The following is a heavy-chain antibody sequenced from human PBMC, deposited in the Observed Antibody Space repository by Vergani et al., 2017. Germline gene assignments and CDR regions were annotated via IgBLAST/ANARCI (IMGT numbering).Heavy chain of an antibody. J-gene: IGHJ6*03. D-gene: IGHD2-2*01. V-gene: IGHV3-21*01. CDR3: ARTYCSSTSCYADNYYYYYMDV. CDR1: GFTFSSYS. CDR2: ISSSSSYI. Sequence: EVQLVESGGGLVQPGRSLRLSCAASGFTFSSYSMNWVRQAPGKGLEWVSSISSSSSYIYYADSVKGRFTISRDNAKNSLYLQMNSLRAEDTAVYYCARTYCSSTSCYADNYYYYYMDVWGKGTTVTVSS.